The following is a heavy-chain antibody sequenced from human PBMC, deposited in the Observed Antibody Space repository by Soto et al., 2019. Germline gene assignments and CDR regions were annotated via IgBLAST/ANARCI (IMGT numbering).Heavy chain of an antibody. D-gene: IGHD3-22*01. CDR1: GFTFSSYS. Sequence: GGSLRLSCAASGFTFSSYSMNWVRQAPGKGLEWVSSISSSSSTIYYADSVKGRFTISRDNAKNSLYLQMNSLRDEDTAVYYCARDYYDSSGYYASLDYWGQGTLVTVSS. CDR3: ARDYYDSSGYYASLDY. V-gene: IGHV3-48*02. J-gene: IGHJ4*02. CDR2: ISSSSSTI.